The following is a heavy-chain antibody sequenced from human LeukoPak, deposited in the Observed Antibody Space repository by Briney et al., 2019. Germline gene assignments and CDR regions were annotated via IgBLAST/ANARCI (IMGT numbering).Heavy chain of an antibody. V-gene: IGHV3-11*04. Sequence: GGSLRLSCAASGFTFSDYYMSWIRQAPGKGLEWVSYISSSGSTIYYADSVKGRFTISRDNAKNSLYLQMNSLRAEDTAVYYCARGVIFSSWDTATDYWGQGTLVTVSS. D-gene: IGHD6-13*01. CDR2: ISSSGSTI. CDR3: ARGVIFSSWDTATDY. CDR1: GFTFSDYY. J-gene: IGHJ4*02.